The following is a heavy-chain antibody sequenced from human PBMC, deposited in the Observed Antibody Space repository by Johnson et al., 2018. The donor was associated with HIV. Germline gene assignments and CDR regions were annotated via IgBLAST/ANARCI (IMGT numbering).Heavy chain of an antibody. D-gene: IGHD6-13*01. J-gene: IGHJ3*02. Sequence: QVQLVESGGGVVQPGRSLRLSCAASGFTFSDYYMSWIRQAPGKGLEWVSYISSSGSTIYYADSVKGRFTISRDNAKNSLYLQMNSLRAEDTAVYYCAKDREAWYISRWSPTDAFDIWGQGTMVTVSS. V-gene: IGHV3-11*04. CDR2: ISSSGSTI. CDR3: AKDREAWYISRWSPTDAFDI. CDR1: GFTFSDYY.